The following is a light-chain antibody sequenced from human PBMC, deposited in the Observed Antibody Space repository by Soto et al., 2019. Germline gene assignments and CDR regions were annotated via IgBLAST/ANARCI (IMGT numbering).Light chain of an antibody. V-gene: IGKV1-5*03. J-gene: IGKJ1*01. CDR1: QSISYW. CDR3: QQYNNYWT. Sequence: DIQMTQSPSTLSASVGDRVTITCRASQSISYWLAWYQQKPGKAPNLLIYKSSSLESGDPSRFSGSGSGTEFTLTISSLQPDDFATYYGQQYNNYWTFGQGTKVELK. CDR2: KSS.